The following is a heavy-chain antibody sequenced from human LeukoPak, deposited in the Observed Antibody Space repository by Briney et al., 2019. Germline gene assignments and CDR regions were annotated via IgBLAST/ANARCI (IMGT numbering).Heavy chain of an antibody. CDR2: IYYSGST. CDR3: ARALWSGYYWFDP. CDR1: GGSISSHY. V-gene: IGHV4-59*11. Sequence: SETLSLTCTVSGGSISSHYWSWIRQPPGKGLEWIGYIYYSGSTNYNPSLKSRVTISVDTSKNQFSLKLSSVTAADTAVYYCARALWSGYYWFDPWGQGTLVTVSS. D-gene: IGHD3-3*01. J-gene: IGHJ5*02.